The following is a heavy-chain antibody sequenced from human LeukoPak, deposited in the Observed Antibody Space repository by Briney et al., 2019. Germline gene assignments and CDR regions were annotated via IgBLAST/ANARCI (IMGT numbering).Heavy chain of an antibody. D-gene: IGHD3-3*01. CDR1: GGSFSGYY. CDR3: ARGDFWSGYNDY. CDR2: INHSGST. Sequence: SETLSLTCAVYGGSFSGYYWSWIRQPPGKGLEWIGEINHSGSTNYNPSLKSRVTISVDTSKNQFSLKLSSVTAADTAVYCCARGDFWSGYNDYWGQGTLVTVSS. J-gene: IGHJ4*02. V-gene: IGHV4-34*01.